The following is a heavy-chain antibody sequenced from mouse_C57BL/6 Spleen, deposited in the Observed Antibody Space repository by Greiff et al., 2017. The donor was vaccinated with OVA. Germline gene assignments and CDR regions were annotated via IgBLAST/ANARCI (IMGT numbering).Heavy chain of an antibody. J-gene: IGHJ2*01. Sequence: EVMLVESGGGLVKPGGSLKLSCAASGFTFSDYGMHWVRQAPEKGLEWVAYISSGSSTIYYADTVKGRFTISRDNAKNTLCLQMTSLRSEDTAMYYCARRDNWSFDYWGQGTTLTVSS. CDR1: GFTFSDYG. D-gene: IGHD4-1*01. V-gene: IGHV5-17*01. CDR3: ARRDNWSFDY. CDR2: ISSGSSTI.